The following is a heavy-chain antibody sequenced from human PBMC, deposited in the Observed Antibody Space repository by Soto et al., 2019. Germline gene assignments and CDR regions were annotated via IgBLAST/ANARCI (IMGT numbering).Heavy chain of an antibody. CDR2: TYYRSRWYS. D-gene: IGHD3-3*01. Sequence: SQTLSLTCVISGDSVSSSSVAWNWVRRSPSRGLGWLGRTYYRSRWYSDFAVSVRGRIVINADTSKNQFSLQLNSVTPEDTAVYFCAMPEDDSDYYYYGLDVWGQGTTVNVS. V-gene: IGHV6-1*01. J-gene: IGHJ6*02. CDR3: AMPEDDSDYYYYGLDV. CDR1: GDSVSSSSVA.